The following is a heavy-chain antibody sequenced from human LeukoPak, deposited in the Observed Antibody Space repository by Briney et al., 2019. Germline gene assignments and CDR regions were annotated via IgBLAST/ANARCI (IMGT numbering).Heavy chain of an antibody. CDR3: ARDFGCGGDCGVDY. CDR2: INPSGGST. D-gene: IGHD2-21*02. J-gene: IGHJ4*02. V-gene: IGHV1-46*01. Sequence: ASVKVSCKASRYTFTNYSMHWVRQAPGQGLQWMGIINPSGGSTSYAQRFQGRITMTRDMSTSTAYMELSSLRSEDTAVYYCARDFGCGGDCGVDYWGQGTLVTVSS. CDR1: RYTFTNYS.